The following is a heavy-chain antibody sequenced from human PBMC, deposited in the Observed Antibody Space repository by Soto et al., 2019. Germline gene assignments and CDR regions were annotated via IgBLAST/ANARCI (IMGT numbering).Heavy chain of an antibody. CDR1: GGTFSSYA. J-gene: IGHJ6*02. CDR2: IIPIFGTA. V-gene: IGHV1-69*13. D-gene: IGHD6-6*01. CDR3: ARDGYSSSWPVDYYYGMDV. Sequence: SVKVSCKASGGTFSSYAISWVRQAPGQGLEWMGGIIPIFGTANYAQKFQGRVTITADESTSTAYMELSSLRSEDTAVYYCARDGYSSSWPVDYYYGMDVWGQGTTVTVSS.